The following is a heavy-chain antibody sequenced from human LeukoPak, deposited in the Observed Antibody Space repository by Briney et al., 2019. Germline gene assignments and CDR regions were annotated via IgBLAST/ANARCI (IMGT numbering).Heavy chain of an antibody. CDR2: IYPNSGGT. J-gene: IGHJ4*02. Sequence: ASVKVSCTASGYTFTGYYMDWVRQAPGQGPEWMVGIYPNSGGTNYAQKFQGRVTMTRDTSISTAYMELSRLRSDDTAVYYCARTSTVRYSDWLLFEYFDYWGQGTLVTVSS. CDR3: ARTSTVRYSDWLLFEYFDY. V-gene: IGHV1-2*02. CDR1: GYTFTGYY. D-gene: IGHD3-9*01.